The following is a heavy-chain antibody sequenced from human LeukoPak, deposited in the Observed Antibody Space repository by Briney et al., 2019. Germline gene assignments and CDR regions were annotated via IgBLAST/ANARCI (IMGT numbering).Heavy chain of an antibody. J-gene: IGHJ4*02. CDR1: GYSFTSYW. V-gene: IGHV5-51*01. CDR2: IYPGDSNT. Sequence: GESLKISCKGSGYSFTSYWIGWVRQMPGKGLEWMGIIYPGDSNTRYSPSFQGQVTISADKSISTAYLQWSSLKASDTAMYYCARRSSYDILTGYYFDYWGQGTLVTVSS. CDR3: ARRSSYDILTGYYFDY. D-gene: IGHD3-9*01.